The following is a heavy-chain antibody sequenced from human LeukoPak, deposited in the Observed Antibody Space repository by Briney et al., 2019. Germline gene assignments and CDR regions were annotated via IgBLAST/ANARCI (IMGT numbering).Heavy chain of an antibody. CDR2: IYHSGST. V-gene: IGHV4-4*02. CDR3: ARKGYYGSGSYYNRYNWFDP. Sequence: PSGTLSLTCAVSGGSISSSNWWSWVRQPPGKGLEWIGEIYHSGSTNYNPSLKSRVTISVDKSKNQFSLKLSSVTAADTAVYYCARKGYYGSGSYYNRYNWFDPWGQGTLVTVSS. D-gene: IGHD3-10*01. J-gene: IGHJ5*02. CDR1: GGSISSSNW.